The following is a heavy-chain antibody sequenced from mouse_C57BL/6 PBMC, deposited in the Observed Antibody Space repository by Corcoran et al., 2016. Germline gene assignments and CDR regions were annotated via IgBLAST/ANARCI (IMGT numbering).Heavy chain of an antibody. J-gene: IGHJ2*01. CDR2: IFPGSGST. CDR1: GYTFTDYY. V-gene: IGHV1-75*01. Sequence: QVQLQQSGPALVKPGASVKISCKASGYTFTDYYINWVKQRPGQGLEWIGWIFPGSGSTYYNEKFKGKATLTVDQSYSTAYMLLSSLTSEDSAVYFCARRGLGRYFDYWGQGTTLTVSS. CDR3: ARRGLGRYFDY. D-gene: IGHD4-1*01.